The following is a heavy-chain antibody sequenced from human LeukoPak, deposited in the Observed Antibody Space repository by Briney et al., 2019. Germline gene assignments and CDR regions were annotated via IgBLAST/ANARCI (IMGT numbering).Heavy chain of an antibody. CDR3: TRSRITAHDAFDI. CDR1: GFTFSSYG. J-gene: IGHJ3*02. V-gene: IGHV3-33*01. Sequence: PGTSLRLSCAASGFTFSSYGMHWVRQAPGKGLEWVAAIWYDGNNKVYADSVKGRFTISRDNSRNTLFLQMNSLRAEDMAVYYCTRSRITAHDAFDISGQGTMVTVSS. CDR2: IWYDGNNK. D-gene: IGHD6-13*01.